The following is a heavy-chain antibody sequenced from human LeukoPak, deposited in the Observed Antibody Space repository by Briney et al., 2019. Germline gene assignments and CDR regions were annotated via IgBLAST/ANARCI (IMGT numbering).Heavy chain of an antibody. Sequence: PGGSLRLSCAASGFTFSKYGIHWVRQAPGKGLEWVAVIWYDGSDQYYADSVKGRFTISRDNSKSTLTLQMNSLRADDTAVYYCARDISSRRFDYWGQGTLVTVSS. CDR3: ARDISSRRFDY. V-gene: IGHV3-33*01. CDR1: GFTFSKYG. CDR2: IWYDGSDQ. D-gene: IGHD6-6*01. J-gene: IGHJ4*02.